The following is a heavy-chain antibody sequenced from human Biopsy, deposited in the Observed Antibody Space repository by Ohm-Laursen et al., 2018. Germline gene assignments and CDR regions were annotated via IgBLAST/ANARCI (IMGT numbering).Heavy chain of an antibody. CDR1: GFTFSSFA. CDR2: ISDSGGST. V-gene: IGHV3-23*01. CDR3: AKDVFGGFSGSTDYYAYYFDS. J-gene: IGHJ4*02. Sequence: GSLRLSCTALGFTFSSFAMSWVRQAPGKGLVWVSGISDSGGSTHYADSVKGRFSISRDTSKNTLYLQMNSLRAEDTAVYYCAKDVFGGFSGSTDYYAYYFDSWGQGTLVTVSS. D-gene: IGHD3-10*02.